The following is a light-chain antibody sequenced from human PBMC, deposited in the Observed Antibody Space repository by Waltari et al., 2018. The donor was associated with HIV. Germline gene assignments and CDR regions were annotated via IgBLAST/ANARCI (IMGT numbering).Light chain of an antibody. CDR1: QSVNYN. CDR2: GAS. J-gene: IGKJ5*01. V-gene: IGKV3-15*01. Sequence: IVMTPSPPTLSVSPGERVTLSCRASQSVNYNLAWYQQKPGQAPRLPIYGASGRAAGIPARFSGRGSGTEFTLTISSLQSEDFAVYYCQQYENWPPITFGQGTRLEIK. CDR3: QQYENWPPIT.